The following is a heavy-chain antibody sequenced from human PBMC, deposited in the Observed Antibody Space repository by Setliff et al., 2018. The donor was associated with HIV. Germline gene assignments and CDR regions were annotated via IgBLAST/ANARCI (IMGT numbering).Heavy chain of an antibody. CDR1: GFIFSSYA. CDR3: AREDSSWYGSLDY. CDR2: IRGSGSGDTT. V-gene: IGHV3-23*01. D-gene: IGHD6-13*01. J-gene: IGHJ4*02. Sequence: GGSLRLSCAASGFIFSSYAMTWVRQAPGKGLEWVSTIRGSGSGDTTHYADFVKGRFTISRDNSKDTVYLQMNSLRAEDMAIYYCAREDSSWYGSLDYWGQGTPVTVSS.